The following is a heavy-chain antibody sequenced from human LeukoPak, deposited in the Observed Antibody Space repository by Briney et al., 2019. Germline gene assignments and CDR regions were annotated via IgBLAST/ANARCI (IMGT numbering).Heavy chain of an antibody. Sequence: GGSLRLSCAASGFTFSDYYMSWIRQAPGKGLEWVSYISSSGSTIYYADSVKGRFTISRDNAKNSLYLQVNSLRAEDTAVYYCARDLGSGSYYNWFDPWGQGTLVTVSS. D-gene: IGHD1-26*01. J-gene: IGHJ5*02. V-gene: IGHV3-11*01. CDR2: ISSSGSTI. CDR1: GFTFSDYY. CDR3: ARDLGSGSYYNWFDP.